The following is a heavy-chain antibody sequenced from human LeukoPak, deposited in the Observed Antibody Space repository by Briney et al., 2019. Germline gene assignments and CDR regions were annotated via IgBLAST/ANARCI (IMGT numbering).Heavy chain of an antibody. D-gene: IGHD2-15*01. CDR3: ARVDLRAAYFDY. J-gene: IGHJ4*02. CDR1: GGSISSYY. Sequence: SETLSLTCTVSGGSISSYYWSWIRQPAGKGLEWIGRIYTSGSTNYNPSLRSRVTMSVDTSKNQFSLKLSSVTAADTAVYYCARVDLRAAYFDYWGQGTLVTVSS. CDR2: IYTSGST. V-gene: IGHV4-4*07.